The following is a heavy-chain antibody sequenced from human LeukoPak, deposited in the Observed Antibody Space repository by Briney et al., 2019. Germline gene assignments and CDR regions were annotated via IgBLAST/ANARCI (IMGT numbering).Heavy chain of an antibody. CDR1: GGSISTYY. J-gene: IGHJ4*02. D-gene: IGHD6-6*01. CDR3: ARGSIDSHIAATAFDF. V-gene: IGHV4-59*01. CDR2: IYYSGST. Sequence: SSETLSLTCTVSGGSISTYYWSWIRQPLGKGLEWVGYIYYSGSTNYNPSLKSRVTISVDTSKNQFSLKLSSVTAADTAVYYCARGSIDSHIAATAFDFWGQGTLVTVSS.